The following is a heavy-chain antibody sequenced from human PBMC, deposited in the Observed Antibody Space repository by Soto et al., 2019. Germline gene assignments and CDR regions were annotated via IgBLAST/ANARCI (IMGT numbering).Heavy chain of an antibody. Sequence: PGGSLRLSCSASGFIFSSYVMHWVRQAPGSRLELVSIISSDGGSTYYADSVKGRFTMSRDNSENTLYLQMNNLRPEDTALYYCVKEVDSTWSYRFDYWGQGTLGTVSS. D-gene: IGHD6-13*01. J-gene: IGHJ4*02. CDR1: GFIFSSYV. V-gene: IGHV3-64D*06. CDR3: VKEVDSTWSYRFDY. CDR2: ISSDGGST.